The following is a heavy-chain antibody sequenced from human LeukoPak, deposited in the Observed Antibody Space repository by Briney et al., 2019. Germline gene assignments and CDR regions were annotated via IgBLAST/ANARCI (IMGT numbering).Heavy chain of an antibody. CDR1: GFTFSSYA. D-gene: IGHD2-15*01. J-gene: IGHJ4*02. CDR2: ISGSGGST. CDR3: AKDNRPKDIIVVVAARD. V-gene: IGHV3-23*01. Sequence: PGGSLRLSCAASGFTFSSYAMSWVRQAPGKGLEWVSAISGSGGSTCYADSVKGRFTISRDNSKNRLYPQMNSVRAEDTAVYYCAKDNRPKDIIVVVAARDWGQGTLVTVSS.